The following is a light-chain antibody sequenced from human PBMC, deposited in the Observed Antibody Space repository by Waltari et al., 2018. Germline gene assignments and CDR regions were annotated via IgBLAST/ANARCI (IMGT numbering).Light chain of an antibody. J-gene: IGKJ1*01. CDR1: QSVGSSS. Sequence: DIVLTQSPDSLSLSPGERGTLSCRASQSVGSSSLAWYQQQPGQVPRLLIYGTSSRAPGIPDRFSGSGSGTDFTLTISTLDPEDYAIYYCHQYGSSLWTFGQGTKVEIK. CDR3: HQYGSSLWT. V-gene: IGKV3-20*01. CDR2: GTS.